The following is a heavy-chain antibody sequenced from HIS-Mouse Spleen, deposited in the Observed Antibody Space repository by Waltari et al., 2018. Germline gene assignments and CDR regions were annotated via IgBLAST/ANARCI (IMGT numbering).Heavy chain of an antibody. Sequence: QLQLQESGPGLVKPSETLSLTCTVSGGSISSSSYYWGWIRQPPGQGLEWIGSIYYSEGTYHNPSLKRRVTISGGSSKNQFSLKLSSVTAADTAVYYCAREIPYSSSWYDWYFDLWGRGTLFTVSS. CDR3: AREIPYSSSWYDWYFDL. D-gene: IGHD6-13*01. CDR1: GGSISSSSYY. J-gene: IGHJ2*01. CDR2: IYYSEGT. V-gene: IGHV4-39*07.